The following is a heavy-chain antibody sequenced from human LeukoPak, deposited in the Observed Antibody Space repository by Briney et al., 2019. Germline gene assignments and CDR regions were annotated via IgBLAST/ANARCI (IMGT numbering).Heavy chain of an antibody. CDR1: GGSISSSSYY. D-gene: IGHD2-8*01. CDR3: ARRVGGDCTNGVCQLAYFDF. V-gene: IGHV4-39*07. Sequence: PSETLSLTCTVSGGSISSSSYYWGWIRQPPGKGLEWIGSIYYSGSTYYNPSLKSRVTISVDTSKNQFSLKLSSVTAADTAVYYCARRVGGDCTNGVCQLAYFDFWGQGTLVTVSS. J-gene: IGHJ4*02. CDR2: IYYSGST.